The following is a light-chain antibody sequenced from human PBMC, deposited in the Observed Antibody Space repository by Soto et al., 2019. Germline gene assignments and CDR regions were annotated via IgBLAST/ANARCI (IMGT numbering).Light chain of an antibody. CDR3: QKYGSSPYT. V-gene: IGKV3D-20*01. J-gene: IGKJ2*01. CDR2: DAS. CDR1: QSVSRSY. Sequence: EIVLTQSPATLSLSPGERATLSCGASQSVSRSYLAWYQQKPGLAPRLLIYDASSRATGIPDRFSGSGSGTDFTLTISRLEPEDFASYYCQKYGSSPYTFGQGTKLEIK.